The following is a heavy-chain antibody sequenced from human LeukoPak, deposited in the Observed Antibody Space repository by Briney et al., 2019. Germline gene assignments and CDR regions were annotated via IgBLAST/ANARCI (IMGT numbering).Heavy chain of an antibody. J-gene: IGHJ5*02. CDR3: ARDRYSSSWYDWFDP. Sequence: PGRSLRLSCAASGFTFSSYSMNWVRQAPGKGLEWVSSISGTSSYIYYADSVKGRFTISRDNAKNSLYLQMNSLRAKDTAVYYCARDRYSSSWYDWFDPWGQGTLVTVSS. V-gene: IGHV3-21*01. D-gene: IGHD6-13*01. CDR1: GFTFSSYS. CDR2: ISGTSSYI.